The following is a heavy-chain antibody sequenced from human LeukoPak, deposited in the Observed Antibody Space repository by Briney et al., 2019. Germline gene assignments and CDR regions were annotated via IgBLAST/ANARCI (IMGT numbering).Heavy chain of an antibody. J-gene: IGHJ4*02. V-gene: IGHV3-30*02. D-gene: IGHD5-24*01. CDR3: AKSGYNRFDY. CDR2: IRYDGSNK. CDR1: GFTFSSYG. Sequence: PGGSLRLSRAASGFTFSSYGMHWVRQAPGKGLEWVAFIRYDGSNKYYADSVKGRFTISRDNSKNTLHLQMISLRAEDTAVYYCAKSGYNRFDYWGQGTLVTVSS.